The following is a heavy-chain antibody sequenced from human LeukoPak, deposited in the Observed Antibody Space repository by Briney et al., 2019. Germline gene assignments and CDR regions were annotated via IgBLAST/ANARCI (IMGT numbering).Heavy chain of an antibody. D-gene: IGHD6-13*01. CDR2: INPNSGGT. CDR1: GYTFTGNY. Sequence: ASVKVSCKASGYTFTGNYMHWVRQAPGQGLEWMGWINPNSGGTNYAQKFQGRVTMTRDTSIGTAYMELNRLRSDDTAVYYCARDLMGIAYRGAFYYWGQGTLVTVSS. J-gene: IGHJ4*02. V-gene: IGHV1-2*02. CDR3: ARDLMGIAYRGAFYY.